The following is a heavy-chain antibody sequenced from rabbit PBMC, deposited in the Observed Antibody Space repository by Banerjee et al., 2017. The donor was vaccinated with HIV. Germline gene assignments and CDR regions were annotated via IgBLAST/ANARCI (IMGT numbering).Heavy chain of an antibody. Sequence: QEQLEESGGDLVKPEGYLTLTCTASGFSFTNKYVMCWVRQAPGKGLEWITCIATGDGTTYYASWAKGRFTISKTSSTTVTLQMTSLTAADTATYFCARDLAGAIGWNFNLWGQGTLVTVS. D-gene: IGHD4-1*01. CDR2: IATGDGTT. CDR1: GFSFTNKYV. V-gene: IGHV1S45*01. CDR3: ARDLAGAIGWNFNL. J-gene: IGHJ4*01.